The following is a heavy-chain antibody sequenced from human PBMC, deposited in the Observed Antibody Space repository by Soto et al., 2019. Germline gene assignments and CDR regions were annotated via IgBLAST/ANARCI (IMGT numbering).Heavy chain of an antibody. V-gene: IGHV4-39*07. Sequence: SETLSLTCTVSGGSISSSSYYWGWIRQPPGKGLEWIGSIYYSGSTYYNPSLKSRVTISVDTSKNQFSLKLSSVTAADTAVYYCARDPSVRRDYYYYVIDVWGQGTTVTVSS. J-gene: IGHJ6*02. CDR2: IYYSGST. CDR1: GGSISSSSYY. CDR3: ARDPSVRRDYYYYVIDV.